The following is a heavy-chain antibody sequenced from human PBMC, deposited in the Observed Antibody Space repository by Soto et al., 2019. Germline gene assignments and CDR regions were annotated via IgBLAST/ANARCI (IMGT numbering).Heavy chain of an antibody. J-gene: IGHJ4*02. V-gene: IGHV4-31*03. D-gene: IGHD3-22*01. CDR1: CGSIITGGYY. CDR2: IYYSGST. CDR3: ARYGRARYYYDSSGYSDSFDY. Sequence: SETLSLTCTVSCGSIITGGYYWSWIRQHPGKGLEWIGYIYYSGSTYYNPSLKSRVTISEDTSKNQFSLRLSSVTAADTAVYYCARYGRARYYYDSSGYSDSFDYWGQGTLVTVSS.